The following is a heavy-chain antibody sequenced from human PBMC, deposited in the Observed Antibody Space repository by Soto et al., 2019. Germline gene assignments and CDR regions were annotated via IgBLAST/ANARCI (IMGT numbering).Heavy chain of an antibody. D-gene: IGHD6-19*01. J-gene: IGHJ6*02. CDR3: ARDSGKQWLGRDYYGMDV. CDR2: IIPIFGTA. V-gene: IGHV1-69*06. CDR1: GGTFSSYA. Sequence: QVQLVQSGAEVKKPGSSVKVSCKASGGTFSSYAISWVRQAPGQGLEWMGGIIPIFGTANYAQKFQGRVTINADKSTSTAYMELSSLRSEDTAVYYCARDSGKQWLGRDYYGMDVWGQGTTVTVSS.